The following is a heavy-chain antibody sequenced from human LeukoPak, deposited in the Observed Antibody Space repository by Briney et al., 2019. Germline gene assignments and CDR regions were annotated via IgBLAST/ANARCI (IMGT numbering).Heavy chain of an antibody. D-gene: IGHD5-24*01. J-gene: IGHJ3*02. CDR1: GYSFTSYR. CDR3: ARGDRDGYKFSAFDI. CDR2: IYPGDSDT. Sequence: GESLKISCKGSGYSFTSYRIGWVRQMPGKGLEWMGIIYPGDSDTRCSPSFQGQVTISADKSISTAYLQWSSLKASDTAMYYCARGDRDGYKFSAFDIWGQGTMVTVSS. V-gene: IGHV5-51*01.